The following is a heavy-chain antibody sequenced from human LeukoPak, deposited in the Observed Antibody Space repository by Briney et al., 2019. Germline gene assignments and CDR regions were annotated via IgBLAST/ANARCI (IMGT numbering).Heavy chain of an antibody. CDR3: VRDLTWFNSGIYYDRDAFDI. J-gene: IGHJ3*02. D-gene: IGHD1-26*01. CDR2: VNTDASST. V-gene: IGHV3-74*01. Sequence: GSLRLSCAASGFNFSNFWMHWVRQAPGKGLVWVSHVNTDASSTRYADSVKGRFTISRDNAKNTVYLQMNSLRAEDTAVYYCVRDLTWFNSGIYYDRDAFDIWGQGTMVTVSS. CDR1: GFNFSNFW.